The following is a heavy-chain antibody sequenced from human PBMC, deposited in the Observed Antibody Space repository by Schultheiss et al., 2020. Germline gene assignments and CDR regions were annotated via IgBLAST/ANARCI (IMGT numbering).Heavy chain of an antibody. Sequence: SETLSLTCAVSGYSISSGYYWGWIRQPPGKGLEWIGSIYHSGSTYYNPSLKSRVTISVDTSKNQFSLKLSSVTAADTAVYYCARDLAVGSGSSGWYDYWGKGTLVTVSS. CDR3: ARDLAVGSGSSGWYDY. CDR2: IYHSGST. V-gene: IGHV4-38-2*02. CDR1: GYSISSGYY. J-gene: IGHJ4*02. D-gene: IGHD6-19*01.